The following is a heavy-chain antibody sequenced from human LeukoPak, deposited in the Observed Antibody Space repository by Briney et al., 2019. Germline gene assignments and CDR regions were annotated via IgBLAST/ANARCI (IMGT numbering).Heavy chain of an antibody. Sequence: SVKGRFTITRDNAKKSLYLQMNSLRAEDTAVHYCARSGISGSYYAYWGQGTLVTVSS. CDR3: ARSGISGSYYAY. D-gene: IGHD1-26*01. V-gene: IGHV3-48*03. J-gene: IGHJ4*02.